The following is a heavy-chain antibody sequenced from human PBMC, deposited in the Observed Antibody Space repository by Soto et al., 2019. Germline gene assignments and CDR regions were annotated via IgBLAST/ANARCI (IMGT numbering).Heavy chain of an antibody. CDR3: ARAIVATRFDY. J-gene: IGHJ4*02. CDR2: IYYSGST. V-gene: IGHV4-59*08. Sequence: WESLCLTCAVYGVSFSGYSWRWIRQPPGKGLEWIGYIYYSGSTNYNPSLKSRVTISVDTSKNQFSLKLSSVTAADTAVYYCARAIVATRFDYWGQGTLVTVSS. CDR1: GVSFSGYS. D-gene: IGHD5-12*01.